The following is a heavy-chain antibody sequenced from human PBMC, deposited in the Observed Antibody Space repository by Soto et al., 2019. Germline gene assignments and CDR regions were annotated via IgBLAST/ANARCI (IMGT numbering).Heavy chain of an antibody. D-gene: IGHD3-9*01. V-gene: IGHV3-48*01. Sequence: GGSLRLSCAASGFTFSSYSMNWVRQAPGKGLEWVSYISSSSSTIYYADSVKGRFTNSRDNAKNSLYLQMNSLRAEDTAVYYCARQRYFDGIDYWGQGTLVTVSS. CDR1: GFTFSSYS. CDR3: ARQRYFDGIDY. J-gene: IGHJ4*02. CDR2: ISSSSSTI.